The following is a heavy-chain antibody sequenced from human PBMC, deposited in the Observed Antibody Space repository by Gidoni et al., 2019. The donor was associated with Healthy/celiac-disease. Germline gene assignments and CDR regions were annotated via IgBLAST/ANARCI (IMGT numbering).Heavy chain of an antibody. V-gene: IGHV3-23*01. CDR1: GFTFSSHA. Sequence: EVQLLESGGGLVQPGGSLRLSCAASGFTFSSHAMSWVRQAPGTGLAWVSGISGSGGSTYYADSVKGRFTISRDNSKNTLYLQMNSLRAEDTAVYYCAKDYPAQWQLVRVYFDYWGQGTLVTVSS. J-gene: IGHJ4*02. CDR2: ISGSGGST. CDR3: AKDYPAQWQLVRVYFDY. D-gene: IGHD6-13*01.